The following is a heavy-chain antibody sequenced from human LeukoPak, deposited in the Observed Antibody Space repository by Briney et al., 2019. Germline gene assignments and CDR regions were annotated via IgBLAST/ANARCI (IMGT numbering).Heavy chain of an antibody. D-gene: IGHD3-16*02. J-gene: IGHJ4*02. CDR2: IYYSGST. CDR3: ASEGMITFGGVIVMGGGYFDY. Sequence: PSETLSLTCTVSGGSVSSGSYYWSWIRQPPGKGLEWIGYIYYSGSTNYNPSLKSRVTISVDTSKNQFSLKLSSVTAADMAVYYCASEGMITFGGVIVMGGGYFDYWGQGTLVTVSS. V-gene: IGHV4-61*01. CDR1: GGSVSSGSYY.